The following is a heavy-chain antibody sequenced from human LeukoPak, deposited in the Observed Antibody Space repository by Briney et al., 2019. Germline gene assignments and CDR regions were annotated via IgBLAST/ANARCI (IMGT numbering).Heavy chain of an antibody. J-gene: IGHJ4*02. CDR1: GGSISSYY. V-gene: IGHV4-59*01. CDR2: IYYSGST. D-gene: IGHD5-24*01. Sequence: SGTLSLTCTVSGGSISSYYWSWLRQPPGKGLEWIGYIYYSGSTNYNPSLKSRVTISVDTSKNQFSLKLSSVTAADTAVYYCAREEEIWGQGTLVTVSS. CDR3: AREEEI.